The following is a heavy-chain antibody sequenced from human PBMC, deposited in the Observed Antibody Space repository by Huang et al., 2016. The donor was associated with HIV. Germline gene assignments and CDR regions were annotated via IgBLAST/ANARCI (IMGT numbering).Heavy chain of an antibody. CDR1: GGSISSSSYY. CDR2: IYYSGKT. Sequence: QLQLQESGPGLVKPSETLSLTCTVSGGSISSSSYYWGWIRQPPGKGLGWIWSIYYSGKTYYNPSLKSRGTISVDTAKNQFSLRLSSVTASDTAVYYCARQDIYCSDGSCSGFDYWGQGSLVTVSS. J-gene: IGHJ4*02. D-gene: IGHD2-15*01. V-gene: IGHV4-39*01. CDR3: ARQDIYCSDGSCSGFDY.